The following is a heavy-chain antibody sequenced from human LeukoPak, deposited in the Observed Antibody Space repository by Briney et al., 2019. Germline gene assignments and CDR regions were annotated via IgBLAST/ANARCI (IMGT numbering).Heavy chain of an antibody. CDR3: ARGGSSGWYGDFDY. CDR1: GYTFTGYY. J-gene: IGHJ4*02. CDR2: INPNSGGT. Sequence: GASVKVSCKASGYTFTGYYMHWVRQAPGQGLEWMGWINPNSGGTNYARKFQGRVTMTRDTSISTAYMELSRLRSDDTAVYYCARGGSSGWYGDFDYWGQGTLVTVSS. V-gene: IGHV1-2*02. D-gene: IGHD6-19*01.